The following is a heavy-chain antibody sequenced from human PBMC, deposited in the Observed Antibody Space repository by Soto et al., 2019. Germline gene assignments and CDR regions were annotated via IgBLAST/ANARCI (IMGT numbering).Heavy chain of an antibody. CDR2: IKPDGSEE. Sequence: EVQLVESGGVLVQPGGSLRLSCAASGFTFSKYWMTWVRQAPGKGLEGVANIKPDGSEEYYVDSVKGRFTISRDNARNSLYLQMNSLRGEDTAVYYCTRDLNHDCGPWGQGTQVTVSS. CDR3: TRDLNHDCGP. J-gene: IGHJ5*02. CDR1: GFTFSKYW. D-gene: IGHD2-21*01. V-gene: IGHV3-7*04.